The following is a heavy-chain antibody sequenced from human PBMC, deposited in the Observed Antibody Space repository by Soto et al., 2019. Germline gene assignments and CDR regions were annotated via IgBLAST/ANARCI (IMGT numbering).Heavy chain of an antibody. Sequence: QVQLVQSGAEVQKPGSSVKVSCKASGGTFGSYAISWVRQAPGQGLEWMGGIIPIPGTANYAQKFQGRVTIAADESTSTAYMELSSLRSEDTAVYYCARSQGSSTSLEIYYYYYYGMDVWGQGTMVTVSS. D-gene: IGHD2-2*01. CDR2: IIPIPGTA. CDR1: GGTFGSYA. CDR3: ARSQGSSTSLEIYYYYYYGMDV. V-gene: IGHV1-69*01. J-gene: IGHJ6*02.